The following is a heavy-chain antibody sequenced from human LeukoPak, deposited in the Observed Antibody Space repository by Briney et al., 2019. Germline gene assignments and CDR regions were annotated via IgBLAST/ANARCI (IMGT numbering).Heavy chain of an antibody. Sequence: GGSLRLSCAASGFTFSSYEMNWVRQAPGRGLEWVSYISSSGNTIYYADPVKGRFTTSRDNAKNSLYLQMNSLRAEDTAVYYCARKNYDNSGYFHHWGQGTLVTVSS. D-gene: IGHD3-22*01. V-gene: IGHV3-48*03. CDR1: GFTFSSYE. J-gene: IGHJ1*01. CDR3: ARKNYDNSGYFHH. CDR2: ISSSGNTI.